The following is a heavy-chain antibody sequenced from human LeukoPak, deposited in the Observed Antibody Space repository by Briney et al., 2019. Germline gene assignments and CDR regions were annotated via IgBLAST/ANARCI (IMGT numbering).Heavy chain of an antibody. Sequence: GGSLRLSCAASGFTFSSYGMHWFRQAPGKGLEWVAVISYDGSNKYYADSVKGRFTISRDNSKNTLYLQMNSLRAEDTAVYYCAKDEWDSSSWFDYWGQGTLVTVSS. CDR1: GFTFSSYG. D-gene: IGHD6-13*01. J-gene: IGHJ4*02. CDR3: AKDEWDSSSWFDY. V-gene: IGHV3-30*18. CDR2: ISYDGSNK.